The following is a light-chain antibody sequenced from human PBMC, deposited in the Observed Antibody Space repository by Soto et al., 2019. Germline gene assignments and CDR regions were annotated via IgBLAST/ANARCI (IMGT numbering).Light chain of an antibody. CDR3: QQYYSYPLT. J-gene: IGKJ4*01. CDR2: GAA. V-gene: IGKV3-15*01. CDR1: QSIGSN. Sequence: EIVMTQSPATLSVSPVEIATLSFMASQSIGSNLAWYQQKPGQAPRLLIYGAATRATGIPARFSGSGSGTEFTLTISSLQSEDFATYYCQQYYSYPLTFGGGTKVDNK.